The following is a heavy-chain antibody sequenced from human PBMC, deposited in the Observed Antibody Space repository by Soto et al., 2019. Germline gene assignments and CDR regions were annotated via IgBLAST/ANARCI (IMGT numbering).Heavy chain of an antibody. V-gene: IGHV4-59*08. J-gene: IGHJ6*02. CDR2: IYYSGST. D-gene: IGHD3-10*01. CDR1: GGSISSYY. Sequence: PSETLSLTCTVSGGSISSYYWSWIRQPPGKGLEWIGYIYYSGSTNYNPSLKSRVTISVDTSKNQFSLKLSSVTAADTAVYYCARQSSGGYWDGMDVWGQGTTVTVSS. CDR3: ARQSSGGYWDGMDV.